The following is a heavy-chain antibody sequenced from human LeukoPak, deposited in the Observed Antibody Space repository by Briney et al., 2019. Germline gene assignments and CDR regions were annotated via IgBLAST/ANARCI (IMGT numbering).Heavy chain of an antibody. CDR2: IIPIFGTA. J-gene: IGHJ6*03. CDR1: GGTFSSYA. V-gene: IGHV1-69*05. D-gene: IGHD5-18*01. CDR3: ARGGSGTAMAPGYYYMDV. Sequence: GASVKVSCKASGGTFSSYAISWVRQAPGQGLEWMGGIIPIFGTANYAQKFQGRVTITTDESTSTAYMELSSLRSEDTAVYYCARGGSGTAMAPGYYYMDVWGKGTTVTVSS.